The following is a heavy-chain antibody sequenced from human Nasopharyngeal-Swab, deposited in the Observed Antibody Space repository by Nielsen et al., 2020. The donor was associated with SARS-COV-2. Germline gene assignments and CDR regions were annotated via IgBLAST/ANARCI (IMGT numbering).Heavy chain of an antibody. CDR1: GFTVSSNY. Sequence: GESLKISCAASGFTVSSNYMSWVRQAPGKGLEWVAVISYDGSNKYYADSAKGRFTISRDNAKNSLYLQMNSLRAEDTAVYYCARDGSANALDYWGQGTLVTVSS. J-gene: IGHJ4*02. CDR3: ARDGSANALDY. V-gene: IGHV3-30-3*01. D-gene: IGHD1-1*01. CDR2: ISYDGSNK.